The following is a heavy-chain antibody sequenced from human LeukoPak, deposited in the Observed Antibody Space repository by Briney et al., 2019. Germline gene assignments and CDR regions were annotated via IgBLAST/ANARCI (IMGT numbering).Heavy chain of an antibody. V-gene: IGHV3-33*01. CDR2: IWYDGSNK. D-gene: IGHD1-26*01. J-gene: IGHJ6*03. Sequence: GGSLRLSCAASGCTFSSYGMHWVRQAPGKGLEWVAVIWYDGSNKYYADSVKGRFTISRDNSKNTLYLQMNSLRAEDTAVYYCARDQGGSYYYYYMDVWGKGTTVTVSS. CDR1: GCTFSSYG. CDR3: ARDQGGSYYYYYMDV.